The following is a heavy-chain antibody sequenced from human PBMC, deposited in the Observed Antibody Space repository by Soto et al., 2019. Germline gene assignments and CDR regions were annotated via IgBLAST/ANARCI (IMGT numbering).Heavy chain of an antibody. CDR2: VYESVNT. CDR3: SRRGSGHTFDY. D-gene: IGHD3-10*01. CDR1: GASISRTGFH. Sequence: QVQLQESGPGLVKPSETLSLTCAVSGASISRTGFHWGWIRQPPGQGLAWIGSVYESVNTFYNSSLKSRVTLCVDPSKNQFSLKLKSVTAADTAVYYCSRRGSGHTFDYWGQRTLVTVSS. J-gene: IGHJ4*02. V-gene: IGHV4-39*01.